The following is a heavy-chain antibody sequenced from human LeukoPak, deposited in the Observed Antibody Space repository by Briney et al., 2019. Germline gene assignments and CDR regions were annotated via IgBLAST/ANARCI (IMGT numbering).Heavy chain of an antibody. CDR3: AKSGEYSSSSAPYNYFDY. CDR1: GFTFDIYA. D-gene: IGHD6-6*01. J-gene: IGHJ4*02. Sequence: GGSLRLSCAASGFTFDIYAMGWVRRAPGRGLEWVSAISGSATGTYYADSVKGRFTISRDNSKKTLHLQMNSLRAEDTAIYYCAKSGEYSSSSAPYNYFDYWGQGTLVTVSS. V-gene: IGHV3-23*01. CDR2: ISGSATGT.